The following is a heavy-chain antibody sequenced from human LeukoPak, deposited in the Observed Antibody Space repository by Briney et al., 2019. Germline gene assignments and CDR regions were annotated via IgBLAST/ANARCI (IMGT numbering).Heavy chain of an antibody. D-gene: IGHD4-17*01. V-gene: IGHV1-8*01. CDR1: GYTFTSYD. J-gene: IGHJ3*02. CDR3: ARGNYGDYGDAFDI. CDR2: MNPNSGYT. Sequence: GASVKVSCKASGYTFTSYDINWVRQATGQGLEWMGWMNPNSGYTGYAQKFQGRVTMTRNTSISTAYMELSSLRSEDTAVYYCARGNYGDYGDAFDIWGQGTMVTVSS.